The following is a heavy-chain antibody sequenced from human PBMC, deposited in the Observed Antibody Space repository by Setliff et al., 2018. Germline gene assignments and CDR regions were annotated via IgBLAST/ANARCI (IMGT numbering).Heavy chain of an antibody. V-gene: IGHV4-59*08. Sequence: KPSETLSLTCTVSGGSISSYYWTWIRQSPGKGLEWIGNIYDSGSINYNPSLKSRVTTSVDTSKNQFSLNLNSVTAADTAVYYCARFLNPRDGYQNSPGFDFWGQGTLVTVSS. J-gene: IGHJ4*02. CDR3: ARFLNPRDGYQNSPGFDF. CDR1: GGSISSYY. D-gene: IGHD5-12*01. CDR2: IYDSGSI.